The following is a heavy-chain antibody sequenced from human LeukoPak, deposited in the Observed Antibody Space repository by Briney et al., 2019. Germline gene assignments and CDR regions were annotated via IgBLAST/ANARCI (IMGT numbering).Heavy chain of an antibody. CDR3: ARGGSGSYYYYYYYMDV. D-gene: IGHD5-12*01. J-gene: IGHJ6*03. CDR1: GFTFSDYY. CDR2: IRSSGSTI. V-gene: IGHV3-11*04. Sequence: GGSLRLSCAASGFTFSDYYMSWIRQAPGKGLEWVSYIRSSGSTIYYADSVKGRFTISRDNSKNTLYLQMNSLRPEDTAVYHCARGGSGSYYYYYYYMDVWGKGTTVTVSS.